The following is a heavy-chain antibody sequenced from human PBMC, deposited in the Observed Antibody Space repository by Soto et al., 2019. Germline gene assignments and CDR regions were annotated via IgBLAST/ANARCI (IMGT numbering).Heavy chain of an antibody. CDR2: ISAYNGNT. D-gene: IGHD3-22*01. CDR3: ARDILEDYYDSRGPFGY. Sequence: ASVKVSCKASGYTFTSYGISWVRQAPGQGLEWMGWISAYNGNTNYAQKLQGRVTMTTDTSTSTAYMELRSPRSDDTAVYYCARDILEDYYDSRGPFGYCGQGTLVTVSA. V-gene: IGHV1-18*04. CDR1: GYTFTSYG. J-gene: IGHJ4*02.